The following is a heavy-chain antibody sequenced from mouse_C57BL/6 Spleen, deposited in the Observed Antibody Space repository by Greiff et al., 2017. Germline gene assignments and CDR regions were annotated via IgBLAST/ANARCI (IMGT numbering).Heavy chain of an antibody. Sequence: QVQLQQSGAELMKPGASVKLSCKATGYTFTGYWIEWVKQRPGRGLEWIGEILPGSGGTKYNEKFKGKATFTADTSSNTAYMQLSSLTTEDSAIYYCARYDGYYDTWGKGPTLPVPS. V-gene: IGHV1-9*01. J-gene: IGHJ2*01. CDR1: GYTFTGYW. CDR3: ARYDGYYDT. CDR2: ILPGSGGT. D-gene: IGHD2-3*01.